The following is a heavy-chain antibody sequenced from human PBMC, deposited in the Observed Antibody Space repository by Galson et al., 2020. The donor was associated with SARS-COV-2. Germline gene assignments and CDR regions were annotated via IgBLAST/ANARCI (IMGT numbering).Heavy chain of an antibody. CDR2: ISGSSGGT. V-gene: IGHV3-23*01. D-gene: IGHD3-22*01. J-gene: IGHJ4*02. CDR1: GFTFRNYA. CDR3: AKEDDTSGYFWGGLTY. Sequence: QAGGSLRLSCAASGFTFRNYAMTWVRQAPGKGLEWVSAISGSSGGTYYADSAKGRFTISRDNSKNTLYLQMNRLRAADTAVYYCAKEDDTSGYFWGGLTYWGQGALVTVSS.